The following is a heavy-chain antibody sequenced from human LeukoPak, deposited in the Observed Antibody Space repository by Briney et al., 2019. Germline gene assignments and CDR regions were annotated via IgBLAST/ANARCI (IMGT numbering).Heavy chain of an antibody. D-gene: IGHD5-12*01. Sequence: GGSLRLSCAASGFTFSSYWMSWVRQASGKGLEWVATIRQDGSQKYYVDSVKGRFTISRDNAKNSLYLQMNSLRAEDTAVYYCARVRNSGFRYVDSWGQGTLVTVSS. V-gene: IGHV3-7*03. CDR2: IRQDGSQK. CDR3: ARVRNSGFRYVDS. CDR1: GFTFSSYW. J-gene: IGHJ4*02.